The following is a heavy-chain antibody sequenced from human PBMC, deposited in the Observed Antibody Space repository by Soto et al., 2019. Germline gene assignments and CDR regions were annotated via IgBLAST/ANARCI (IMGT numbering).Heavy chain of an antibody. CDR3: ARDPLRYFDYRAFDI. CDR1: GGSISSSNW. CDR2: IYHSGST. V-gene: IGHV4-4*02. Sequence: QVQLQESGPGLVKPSGTLSLTCAVSGGSISSSNWWSWVRQPPGKGLGWIGEIYHSGSTNYNPSLKSRVTISVDKSKNQFSLKLSSVTAADTAVYYCARDPLRYFDYRAFDIWGQGTMVTVSS. J-gene: IGHJ3*02. D-gene: IGHD3-9*01.